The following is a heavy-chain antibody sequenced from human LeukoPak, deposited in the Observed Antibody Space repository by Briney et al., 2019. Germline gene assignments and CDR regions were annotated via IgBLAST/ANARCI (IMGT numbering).Heavy chain of an antibody. CDR3: AKGTYLDSSGYYSVF. D-gene: IGHD3-22*01. Sequence: GGSLRLSCAASGFTFSSYAMSWVRQAPGKGLEWVSAISGSGGSTYYADSVKGRFTISRDNSKNTLYLQMNSLRTEDTAVYYCAKGTYLDSSGYYSVFWGQGTRVTVSS. CDR2: ISGSGGST. J-gene: IGHJ4*02. V-gene: IGHV3-23*01. CDR1: GFTFSSYA.